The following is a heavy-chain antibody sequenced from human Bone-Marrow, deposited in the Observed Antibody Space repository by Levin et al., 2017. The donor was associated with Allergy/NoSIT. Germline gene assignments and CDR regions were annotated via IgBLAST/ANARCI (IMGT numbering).Heavy chain of an antibody. Sequence: QAGGSLRLSCAASGFTFDDYAMHWVRQAPGKGLEWVSGISWNSDGIVYADSVRGRFTISRDTANNSLYLQMNSLRPEDTALYFCAKDKAAILWFGAYNYGMDVWGHGTMVTVSS. V-gene: IGHV3-9*01. CDR1: GFTFDDYA. D-gene: IGHD3-10*01. CDR2: ISWNSDGI. CDR3: AKDKAAILWFGAYNYGMDV. J-gene: IGHJ6*02.